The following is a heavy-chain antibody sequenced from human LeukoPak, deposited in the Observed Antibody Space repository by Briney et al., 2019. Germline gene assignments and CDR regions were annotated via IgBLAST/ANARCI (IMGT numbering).Heavy chain of an antibody. CDR3: ARGSYCGGDCYPRPFDY. D-gene: IGHD2-21*02. CDR2: INHSGST. V-gene: IGHV4-34*01. J-gene: IGHJ4*02. Sequence: SETLSLTCAVYGGSFSGYYWSWIRQPPGKGLEWIGEINHSGSTNYNPSLKSRVTISVDTAKNQYSLKLSSVTAADTAVYYCARGSYCGGDCYPRPFDYWGQGTLVTVSS. CDR1: GGSFSGYY.